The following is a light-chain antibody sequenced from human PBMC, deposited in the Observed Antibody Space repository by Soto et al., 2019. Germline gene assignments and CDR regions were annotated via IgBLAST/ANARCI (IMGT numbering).Light chain of an antibody. CDR1: TGAVTSGHS. CDR3: LLAYGGAYVV. J-gene: IGLJ2*01. Sequence: QTVVTQEPSLTVSPGGTVTLTCGSSTGAVTSGHSPYWFQQKPGQAPRTLIYDTHNKHSYTPARFSGSVLGGKATLTLSGAQPEDVADYYCLLAYGGAYVVFGGGTTLTVL. CDR2: DTH. V-gene: IGLV7-46*01.